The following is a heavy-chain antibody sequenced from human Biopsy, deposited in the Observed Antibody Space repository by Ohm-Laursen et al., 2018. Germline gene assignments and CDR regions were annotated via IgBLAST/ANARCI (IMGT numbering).Heavy chain of an antibody. CDR2: ISYTGGI. V-gene: IGHV4-59*01. D-gene: IGHD2-2*01. CDR1: GGSISGYH. Sequence: SQTLSFTCTVSGGSISGYHWSWIRKSPGKGLEWFAYISYTGGISSNPSLNRRATISLDTSKNQFSLRLIYVSAAGTAVYYSERMPHLNSGGQGILVTVSS. J-gene: IGHJ5*01. CDR3: ERMPHLNS.